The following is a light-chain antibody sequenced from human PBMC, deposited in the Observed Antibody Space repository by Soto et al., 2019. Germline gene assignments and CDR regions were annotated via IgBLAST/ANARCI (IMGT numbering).Light chain of an antibody. CDR3: QQSYSTPTT. J-gene: IGKJ1*01. CDR2: AAS. V-gene: IGKV1-39*01. CDR1: QSISSW. Sequence: DLQMTQSRSTLSASVGDIVTITCRASQSISSWLAWYQQKPGKAPKLLIYAASSLQSGVPSRFSGSGSGTDFTLTISSLQPEDFATYYCQQSYSTPTTFGQGTKVDIK.